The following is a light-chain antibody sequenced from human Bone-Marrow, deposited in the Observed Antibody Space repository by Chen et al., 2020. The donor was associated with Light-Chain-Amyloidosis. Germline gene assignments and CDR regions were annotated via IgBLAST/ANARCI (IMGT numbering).Light chain of an antibody. V-gene: IGLV3-25*03. J-gene: IGLJ2*01. CDR1: DLPTKY. Sequence: YELTQPPSVSVSPVQTARITRPGNDLPTKYAYWYQQKPGQAPVLVIHRDTERPSGISERFSGSSSGTTATLTISGVQAEDEADYHCQSADSSGTYEVIFGGGTKLTVL. CDR2: RDT. CDR3: QSADSSGTYEVI.